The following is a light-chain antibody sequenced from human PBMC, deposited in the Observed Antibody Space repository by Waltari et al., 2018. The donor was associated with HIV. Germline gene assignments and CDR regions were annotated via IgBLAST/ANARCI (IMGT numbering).Light chain of an antibody. CDR2: GGN. J-gene: IGLJ1*01. CDR1: NLRSFF. Sequence: SSELTQDPVVSVDLGQTIKIKCQGDNLRSFFATWYQHRPGQAPVLVVYGGNRRPSGIPDRFSASNSGNTSSLIISNSQAVDEADYFCHSRDTDGDHYVFGGGTRVIV. CDR3: HSRDTDGDHYV. V-gene: IGLV3-19*01.